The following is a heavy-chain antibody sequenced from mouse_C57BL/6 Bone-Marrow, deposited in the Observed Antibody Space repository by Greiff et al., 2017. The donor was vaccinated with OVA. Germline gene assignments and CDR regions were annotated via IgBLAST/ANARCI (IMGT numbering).Heavy chain of an antibody. CDR3: ARDPYSE. J-gene: IGHJ2*01. D-gene: IGHD2-4*01. CDR2: ISDGGSYT. V-gene: IGHV5-4*01. CDR1: GFTFSSYA. Sequence: EVKLVESGGGLVKPGGSLKLSCAASGFTFSSYAMSWVRQTPEKRLEWVATISDGGSYTYYPDNVKGRFTISRDNAKNNLYLQMSHLKSEDTAMYYCARDPYSEWGQGTTLTVSS.